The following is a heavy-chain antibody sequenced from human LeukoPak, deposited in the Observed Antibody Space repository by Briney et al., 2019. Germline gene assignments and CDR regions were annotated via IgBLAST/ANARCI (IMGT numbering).Heavy chain of an antibody. CDR3: ARGFWTGVEY. CDR1: GFTFSTYW. Sequence: GGSLRLSCAASGFTFSTYWMHWVRQAPGEGLVWVSRIKSDRSDTSYADSVKGRFTISRDNAKNTLYLQMNSLRAEDTAVYYCARGFWTGVEYWGQGALVTVSS. V-gene: IGHV3-74*01. D-gene: IGHD3/OR15-3a*01. J-gene: IGHJ4*02. CDR2: IKSDRSDT.